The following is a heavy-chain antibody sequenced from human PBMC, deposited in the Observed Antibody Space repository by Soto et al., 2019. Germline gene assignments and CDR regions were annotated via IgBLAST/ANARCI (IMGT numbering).Heavy chain of an antibody. V-gene: IGHV4-30-4*01. CDR2: IYYSGST. J-gene: IGHJ6*02. CDR1: GGSISSGDYY. Sequence: TSETLSLTCTVSGGSISSGDYYWSWIRQPPGKGLEWIGYIYYSGSTYYNPSLKSRVTISVDTSKNQFSLKLSSVTAADTAVYYCARDLQYSSSWYWDPTSPDRSYYYYYGMDVWGQGTTVTVSS. CDR3: ARDLQYSSSWYWDPTSPDRSYYYYYGMDV. D-gene: IGHD6-13*01.